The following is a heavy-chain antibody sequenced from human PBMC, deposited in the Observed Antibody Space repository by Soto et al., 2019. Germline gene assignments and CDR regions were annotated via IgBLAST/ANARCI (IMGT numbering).Heavy chain of an antibody. V-gene: IGHV1-46*01. Sequence: ASVKVSCKASGYTFSSYYMHWVRQAPGQGLEWMGVINPSGDSTTYAQKFQGRVTMTKDTSTSTLYMEMSSLRTEDTDVYSCARDWEFGLWGQGTLVTVSS. CDR1: GYTFSSYY. D-gene: IGHD3-10*01. CDR2: INPSGDST. J-gene: IGHJ4*02. CDR3: ARDWEFGL.